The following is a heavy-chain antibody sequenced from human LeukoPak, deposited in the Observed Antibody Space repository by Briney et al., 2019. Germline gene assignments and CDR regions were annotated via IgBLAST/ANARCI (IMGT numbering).Heavy chain of an antibody. D-gene: IGHD6-13*01. J-gene: IGHJ4*02. CDR2: INAGNGNT. CDR3: AANIAAAGGFDY. CDR1: GYTFTSYA. V-gene: IGHV1-3*01. Sequence: ASVKVSCKASGYTFTSYAMHWVRQAPGQRLEWMGWINAGNGNTKYSQKFQGRVTITRDTSASTAYMELSSLRSEDTAVYYCAANIAAAGGFDYWGQGTLVTVSS.